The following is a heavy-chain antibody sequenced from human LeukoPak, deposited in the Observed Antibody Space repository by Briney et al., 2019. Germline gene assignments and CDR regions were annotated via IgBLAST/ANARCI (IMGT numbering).Heavy chain of an antibody. CDR1: GYSFTSYW. Sequence: GESLKISCKGSGYSFTSYWIGWVRQMPGKGLEWMGIIYPGDSDTGYSPSFQGQVTISADKSISTAYLQWSSLKASDTAMYYCARHPSYYYDRWGYFDYWGQGTLVTVSS. V-gene: IGHV5-51*01. CDR2: IYPGDSDT. CDR3: ARHPSYYYDRWGYFDY. D-gene: IGHD3-22*01. J-gene: IGHJ4*02.